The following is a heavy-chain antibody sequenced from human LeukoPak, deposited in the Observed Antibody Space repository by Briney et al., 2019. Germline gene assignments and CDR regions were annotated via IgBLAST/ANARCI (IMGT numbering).Heavy chain of an antibody. J-gene: IGHJ4*02. V-gene: IGHV3-53*01. CDR1: GFIVSSNY. D-gene: IGHD3-9*01. CDR2: IYSGGST. Sequence: GGSLRLSCAASGFIVSSNYMSWVRQAPGEGLEWVSVIYSGGSTNYIDSVKGRFTISRDNARNILYLQMNSLRAEDTAVYYCARVYDVLTGGFDHWGQGALVTVSS. CDR3: ARVYDVLTGGFDH.